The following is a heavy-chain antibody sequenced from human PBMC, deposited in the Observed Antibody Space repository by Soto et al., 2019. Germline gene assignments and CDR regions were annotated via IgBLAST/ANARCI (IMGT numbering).Heavy chain of an antibody. CDR1: GFTFSTHA. CDR2: ISSGGTTT. Sequence: LRLSCAASGFTFSTHAMSRVRQAPGKGLEWVSSISSGGTTTFYAASVEGRFTISRDKSKNTLYLQMNSLRADDTAVYYCAREGGSIGGWFGRKFDSWGQGTQVTVSS. J-gene: IGHJ4*02. V-gene: IGHV3-23*01. CDR3: AREGGSIGGWFGRKFDS. D-gene: IGHD6-19*01.